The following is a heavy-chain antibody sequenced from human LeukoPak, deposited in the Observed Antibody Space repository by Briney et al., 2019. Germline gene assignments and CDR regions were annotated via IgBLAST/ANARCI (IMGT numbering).Heavy chain of an antibody. V-gene: IGHV4-4*02. CDR2: IYTSGST. CDR3: ARGSYYYDSSGYLNFDY. Sequence: SETLSLTCAVPGGSISRSNGWSWARQPPGKGRDWIGRIYTSGSTNYNPSLKSRVTMSVDTSKNQFSLKLSSVTAADTAVYYCARGSYYYDSSGYLNFDYWGQGTLVTVSS. D-gene: IGHD3-22*01. CDR1: GGSISRSNG. J-gene: IGHJ4*02.